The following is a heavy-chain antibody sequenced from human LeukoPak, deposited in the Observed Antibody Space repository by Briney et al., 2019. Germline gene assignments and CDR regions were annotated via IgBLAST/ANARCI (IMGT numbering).Heavy chain of an antibody. J-gene: IGHJ5*02. CDR2: INPNSGGT. D-gene: IGHD5-12*01. CDR1: GYTFTGYY. Sequence: GASEKVSCKASGYTFTGYYMHWVRQAPGQGLEWMGWINPNSGGTNYAQKFQGRVTMTRDTSISTAYMELSRLRSDDTAVYYCARSSDIVATLRGFDPWGQGTLVTVSS. V-gene: IGHV1-2*02. CDR3: ARSSDIVATLRGFDP.